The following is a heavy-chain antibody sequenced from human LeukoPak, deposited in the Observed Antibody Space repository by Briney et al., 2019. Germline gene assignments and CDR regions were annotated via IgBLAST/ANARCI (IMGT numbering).Heavy chain of an antibody. CDR1: GFTFSSYE. CDR3: AELGITMIGGV. V-gene: IGHV3-48*03. Sequence: GGSLRLSCAASGFTFSSYEMNWVRQAPGKGLEWVSYINSSGSTIYYADSVKGRSTISRDNAKNSLYLQMNSLRAEDTAVYYCAELGITMIGGVWGKGTTVTISS. CDR2: INSSGSTI. D-gene: IGHD3-10*02. J-gene: IGHJ6*04.